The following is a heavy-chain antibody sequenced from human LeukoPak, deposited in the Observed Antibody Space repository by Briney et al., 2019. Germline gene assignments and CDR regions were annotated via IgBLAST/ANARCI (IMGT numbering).Heavy chain of an antibody. CDR2: IYYSGST. CDR1: GGSISGYF. Sequence: SETLSLTCTVSGGSISGYFWSWIRQPPGKGLEWIGYIYYSGSTNYNPSLKSRVTISVDTSKNQFSLKLSSVTAADTAVYYCARDPQETKLYYGSGEPHFDYWGQGTLVTVSS. D-gene: IGHD3-10*01. V-gene: IGHV4-59*12. J-gene: IGHJ4*02. CDR3: ARDPQETKLYYGSGEPHFDY.